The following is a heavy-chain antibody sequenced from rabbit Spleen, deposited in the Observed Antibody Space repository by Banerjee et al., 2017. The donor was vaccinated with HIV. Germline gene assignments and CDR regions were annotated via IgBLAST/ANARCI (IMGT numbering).Heavy chain of an antibody. CDR1: GFSFSSSDY. V-gene: IGHV1S40*01. Sequence: QSLEESGGDLVKPGASLTLTCTASGFSFSSSDYMCWVRQAPGKGLEWISCIVGSSSGFTYSATWAKGRITISKTSSTTVTLQMTSLTAADPATYFCARETSSGWGIVSFYFSLWGPGTLVTVS. CDR3: ARETSSGWGIVSFYFSL. J-gene: IGHJ4*01. D-gene: IGHD4-1*01. CDR2: IVGSSSGFT.